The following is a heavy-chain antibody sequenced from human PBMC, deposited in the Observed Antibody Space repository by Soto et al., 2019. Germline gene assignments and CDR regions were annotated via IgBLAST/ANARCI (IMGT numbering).Heavy chain of an antibody. Sequence: SLRLSCAASGFTFSSYGMHWVRQAPGKGMEWVAVIWDDGSNKYYADSVKGRFTISRDNSKNTLYLQMNSLRAEDTAVYYCXRVNXXXXFXXXFALDYWGQGTLVTVSS. CDR3: XRVNXXXXFXXXFALDY. CDR1: GFTFSSYG. CDR2: IWDDGSNK. J-gene: IGHJ4*02. V-gene: IGHV3-33*01.